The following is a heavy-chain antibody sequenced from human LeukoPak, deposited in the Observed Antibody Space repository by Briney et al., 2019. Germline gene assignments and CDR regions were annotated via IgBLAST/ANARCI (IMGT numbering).Heavy chain of an antibody. CDR2: IYRGGENT. V-gene: IGHV3-23*01. J-gene: IGHJ4*02. Sequence: GGSLRLSCAASGFHFNVCGMIWFRPARGKGLEWVSAIYRGGENTHYADSVKGRFTISRDNSKNTLYLQLNSLRAEDTALYYCAIDPAHYYETNSLVFWGQGAPVTVSS. CDR3: AIDPAHYYETNSLVF. D-gene: IGHD3-22*01. CDR1: GFHFNVCG.